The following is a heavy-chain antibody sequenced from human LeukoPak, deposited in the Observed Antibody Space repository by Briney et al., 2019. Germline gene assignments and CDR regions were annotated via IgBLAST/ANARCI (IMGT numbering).Heavy chain of an antibody. Sequence: SETLSLTCTVSGGSVSSYYWSWIRQPPGKGLEWIGEINHSGSTNYNPSLKSRVTISVDTSKNQFSLKLSSVTAADTAVYYCARGYRDFWSGYYIPESWGQGTLVTVSS. CDR1: GGSVSSYY. J-gene: IGHJ4*02. D-gene: IGHD3-3*01. V-gene: IGHV4-34*01. CDR2: INHSGST. CDR3: ARGYRDFWSGYYIPES.